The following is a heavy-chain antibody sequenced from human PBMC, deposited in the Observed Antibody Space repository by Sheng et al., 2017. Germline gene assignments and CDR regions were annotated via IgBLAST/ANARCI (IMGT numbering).Heavy chain of an antibody. CDR1: GFTVSTNY. D-gene: IGHD3-10*01. CDR2: IYSGGRT. CDR3: ARGGGVTMIRGVLDAFDI. V-gene: IGHV3-66*01. J-gene: IGHJ3*02. Sequence: VQLVESGGGLVQPGGSLRLSCAASGFTVSTNYMSWVRQAPGKVLEWVSVIYSGGRTYYADSVKGRFTISRDNSKNTLYLQMNSLRAGDTAVYYCARGGGVTMIRGVLDAFDIWGQGTRVIVSS.